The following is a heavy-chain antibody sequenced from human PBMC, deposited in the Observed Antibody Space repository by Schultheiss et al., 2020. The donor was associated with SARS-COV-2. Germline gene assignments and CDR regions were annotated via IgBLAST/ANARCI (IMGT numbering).Heavy chain of an antibody. D-gene: IGHD3-3*01. Sequence: SETLSLTCAVYGGSFSGYYWSWIRQPPGKGLEWIGEINHSGSTNYNPSLKSRVTISVDTSKNQFSLKLSSVTAADTAVYYCARHGGSYYDFWSGPRVYMDVWGKGTTVTVSS. CDR3: ARHGGSYYDFWSGPRVYMDV. CDR1: GGSFSGYY. J-gene: IGHJ6*03. CDR2: INHSGST. V-gene: IGHV4-34*01.